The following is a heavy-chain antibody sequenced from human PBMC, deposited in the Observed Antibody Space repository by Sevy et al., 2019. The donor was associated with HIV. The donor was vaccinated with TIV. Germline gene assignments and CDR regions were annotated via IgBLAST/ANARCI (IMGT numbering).Heavy chain of an antibody. Sequence: GGYLRLSCAASGFTFDTYWMQWVRQAPGQGLEWVANIRQDGNEIYYADSVKGRFTSSRDNAKESLYLQMSNLRVEDTGIYYCARRYFDLWGQGTLVIVSS. J-gene: IGHJ4*02. CDR1: GFTFDTYW. CDR2: IRQDGNEI. V-gene: IGHV3-7*01. CDR3: ARRYFDL.